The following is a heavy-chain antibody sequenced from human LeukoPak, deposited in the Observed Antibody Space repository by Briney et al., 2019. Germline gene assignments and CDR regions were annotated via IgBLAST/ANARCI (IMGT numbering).Heavy chain of an antibody. CDR3: AIGGDSSTSCYRCFNY. Sequence: GESLKISCEGSGYSFTNYWIGWLRQMPGKGLEWMGIIYPDDSDTRYSPSFQGQVTISADKSIAPAYLQWSSLKASDTAMYYCAIGGDSSTSCYRCFNYWGQGTLVTVSS. D-gene: IGHD2-2*01. CDR2: IYPDDSDT. J-gene: IGHJ4*02. CDR1: GYSFTNYW. V-gene: IGHV5-51*01.